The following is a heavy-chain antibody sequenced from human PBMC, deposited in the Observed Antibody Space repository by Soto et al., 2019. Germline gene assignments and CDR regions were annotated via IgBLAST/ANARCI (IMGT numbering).Heavy chain of an antibody. Sequence: GGSLRLSCAASGFTFSSYWMSWVRQAPGKGLEWVANIKQDGSEKYYVDSVKGRFTISRDNAKNSLYLQMNRLRAEDTAVYYCARVGPNGFGEFDIWGQGTMVTV. CDR1: GFTFSSYW. D-gene: IGHD3-10*01. J-gene: IGHJ3*02. CDR2: IKQDGSEK. CDR3: ARVGPNGFGEFDI. V-gene: IGHV3-7*01.